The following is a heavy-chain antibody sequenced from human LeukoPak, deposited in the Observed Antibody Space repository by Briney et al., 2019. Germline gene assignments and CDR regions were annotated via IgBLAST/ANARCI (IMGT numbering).Heavy chain of an antibody. D-gene: IGHD6-13*01. V-gene: IGHV4-34*01. CDR3: ARRGVIAAAGTSL. J-gene: IGHJ4*02. Sequence: SETLSLTCTVSGGSISSYYWSWIRQPPGKGLEWIGEINHSGSTNYNPSLKSRVTISVDKSKNQFSLKLSSVTAADTAVYYCARRGVIAAAGTSLWGQGTLVTVSS. CDR1: GGSISSYY. CDR2: INHSGST.